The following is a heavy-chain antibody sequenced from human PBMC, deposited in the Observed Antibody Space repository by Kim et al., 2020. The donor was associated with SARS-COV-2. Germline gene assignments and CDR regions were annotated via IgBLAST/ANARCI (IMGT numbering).Heavy chain of an antibody. CDR1: GGSFSGYY. D-gene: IGHD2-2*01. CDR2: INHSGST. V-gene: IGHV4-34*01. CDR3: ARGRIVVVPAAMGFDY. Sequence: SETLSLTCAVYGGSFSGYYWSWIRQPPGKGLEWIGEINHSGSTNYNPSLKSRVTISVDTSKNQFSLKLSSVTAADTAVYYCARGRIVVVPAAMGFDYWGQGTLVTVSS. J-gene: IGHJ4*02.